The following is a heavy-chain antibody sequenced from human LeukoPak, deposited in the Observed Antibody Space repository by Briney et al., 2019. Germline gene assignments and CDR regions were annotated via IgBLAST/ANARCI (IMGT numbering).Heavy chain of an antibody. J-gene: IGHJ6*03. V-gene: IGHV1-8*02. CDR3: ARGIAAAGIIRYYYYYYYMDV. CDR2: MNPNSGNT. D-gene: IGHD6-13*01. Sequence: ASVKVSCKASGGTFSSYAISWVRQAPGQGLEWMGWMNPNSGNTGYAQKFQGRVTMTRNTSISTAYMELSSLRSEDTAVYYCARGIAAAGIIRYYYYYYYMDVWGKGTTVTVSS. CDR1: GGTFSSYA.